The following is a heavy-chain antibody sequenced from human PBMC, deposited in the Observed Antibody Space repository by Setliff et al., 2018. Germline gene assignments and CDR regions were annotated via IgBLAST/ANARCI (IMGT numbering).Heavy chain of an antibody. CDR3: ARLGRNNSAPPGDY. Sequence: GGSLRLSCAASGFTFSSYWMSWVRQAPGKGLEWMGIIYPGDSHTRYSPSFQGQVTISADKSILTAFLQWTYLKASDSAMYYCARLGRNNSAPPGDYWGQGTLVTVSS. V-gene: IGHV5-51*01. D-gene: IGHD6-25*01. CDR2: IYPGDSHT. J-gene: IGHJ4*02. CDR1: GFTFSSYW.